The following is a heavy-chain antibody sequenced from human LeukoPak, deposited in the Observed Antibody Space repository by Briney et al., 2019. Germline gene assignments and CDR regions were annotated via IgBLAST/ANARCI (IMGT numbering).Heavy chain of an antibody. CDR3: ARRKGYGFWSGSKRYYFDY. J-gene: IGHJ4*02. D-gene: IGHD3-3*01. CDR2: ISSSSSTI. CDR1: GFTFDDYA. V-gene: IGHV3-48*01. Sequence: GGSLRLSCAASGFTFDDYAMHWVRQAPGKGLEWVSYISSSSSTIYYADSVKGRFTISRDNAKNSLYLQMNSLRAEDTAVYYCARRKGYGFWSGSKRYYFDYWGQGTLVTVSS.